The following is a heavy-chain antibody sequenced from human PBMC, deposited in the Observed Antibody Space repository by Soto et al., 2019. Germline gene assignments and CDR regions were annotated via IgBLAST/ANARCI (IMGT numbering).Heavy chain of an antibody. CDR1: GFTFSNTW. D-gene: IGHD6-19*01. Sequence: EVQLVESGGGLVKPGGSLRLSCATSGFTFSNTWMNWVRQAPGKGLEWVGRSLSKTDGGTIDYAAPVKGRFTISRDDSKNTLYLQMNSLKFEDTAVYYCTNLDCGWPVDFWGQGTLVTVSS. CDR3: TNLDCGWPVDF. V-gene: IGHV3-15*01. J-gene: IGHJ4*02. CDR2: SLSKTDGGTI.